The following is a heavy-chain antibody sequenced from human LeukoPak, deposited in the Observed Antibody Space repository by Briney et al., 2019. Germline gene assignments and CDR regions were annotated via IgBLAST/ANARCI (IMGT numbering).Heavy chain of an antibody. CDR3: ARNLKEYYDSSGYYVN. Sequence: SVKVSCKASGGTFSSYAISWVRQAPGQGLEWMGGIIPIFGTANYAQKFQGRVTITADKSTSTAYMELSSLRSEDTAVYYCARNLKEYYDSSGYYVNWGQGTLVTVSS. CDR1: GGTFSSYA. J-gene: IGHJ4*02. D-gene: IGHD3-22*01. V-gene: IGHV1-69*06. CDR2: IIPIFGTA.